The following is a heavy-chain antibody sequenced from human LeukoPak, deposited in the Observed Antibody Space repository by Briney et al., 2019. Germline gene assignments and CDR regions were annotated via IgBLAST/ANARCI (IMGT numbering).Heavy chain of an antibody. CDR2: IYSGGST. V-gene: IGHV3-53*05. D-gene: IGHD2-21*02. CDR1: GFTVSSNH. J-gene: IGHJ6*02. Sequence: GGSLRLSCAASGFTVSSNHMSWVRQAPGKGLEWVSVIYSGGSTYYADSVKGRFTISRDNSKNSLYLQMNSLRTEDTALYYCAKDNCGGDCYSNYYYYGMDVWGQGTTVTVSS. CDR3: AKDNCGGDCYSNYYYYGMDV.